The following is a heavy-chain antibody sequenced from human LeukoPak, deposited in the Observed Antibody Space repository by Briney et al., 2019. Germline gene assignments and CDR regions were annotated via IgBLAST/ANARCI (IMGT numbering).Heavy chain of an antibody. CDR1: EYTLTELS. V-gene: IGHV1-24*01. D-gene: IGHD1-26*01. CDR3: AADRWDYSVSYWTAFDI. J-gene: IGHJ3*02. CDR2: FDPNDGEI. Sequence: ASVKVSCKVSEYTLTELSMHWVRQAPGKGLEWLGGFDPNDGEINYAQKFQGRVTISADTSTGTAYMEPGSLRSDDTAVYYCAADRWDYSVSYWTAFDIWGQETMVTASS.